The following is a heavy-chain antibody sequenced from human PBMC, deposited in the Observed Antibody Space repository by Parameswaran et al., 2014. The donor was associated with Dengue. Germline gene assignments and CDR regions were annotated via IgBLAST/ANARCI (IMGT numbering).Heavy chain of an antibody. D-gene: IGHD4/OR15-4a*01. J-gene: IGHJ4*02. CDR3: ATANYQVDY. CDR2: FDPEDGET. V-gene: IGHV1-24*01. Sequence: WVRQAPGQGLEWMGGFDPEDGETIYAQKFQGRVTMTEDASTDTAYMELSSLRSEDTAVYYCATANYQVDYVGPGNPGHRSPQ.